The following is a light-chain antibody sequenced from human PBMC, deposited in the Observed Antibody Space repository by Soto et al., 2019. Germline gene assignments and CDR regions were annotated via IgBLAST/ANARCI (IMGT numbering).Light chain of an antibody. CDR3: QQYNSYPYT. J-gene: IGKJ2*01. V-gene: IGKV1-5*01. CDR1: QSISSW. CDR2: DAS. Sequence: DIQLTQSPSTLSASVGDRVTITCRASQSISSWLAWYQQKPGKAPKLLIDDASSLESGVPSRFSGSGSGTEFTRTISSLQPDDFATYYCQQYNSYPYTFGQGTKLEIK.